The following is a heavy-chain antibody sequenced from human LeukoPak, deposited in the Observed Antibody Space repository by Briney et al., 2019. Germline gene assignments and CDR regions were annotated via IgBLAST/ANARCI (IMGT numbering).Heavy chain of an antibody. V-gene: IGHV3-7*01. CDR3: VTGGHYSGS. J-gene: IGHJ5*02. Sequence: GGSLRLSCVASGFTFSSHWISWVRQTPGKGLEWVANIKPDGSEKTYVDSVKGRFTISRDNAKNSVYPQMSSLRAEDTAVYYCVTGGHYSGSWGQGSLVTVTS. D-gene: IGHD3-22*01. CDR1: GFTFSSHW. CDR2: IKPDGSEK.